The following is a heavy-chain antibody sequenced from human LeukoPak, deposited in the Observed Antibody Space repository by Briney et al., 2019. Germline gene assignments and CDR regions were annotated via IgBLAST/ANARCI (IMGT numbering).Heavy chain of an antibody. J-gene: IGHJ5*02. Sequence: SETLSLTCTVSGGSISSYYWSWIRQPPGKGPEWIGYIYYSGSTNYNPSLKSRVTISVDTSKNQFSLKLSSVTAADTAVYYCARAPFGIPYYGSGSFSTERRDWFDPWGQGTLVTVSS. D-gene: IGHD3-10*01. CDR1: GGSISSYY. V-gene: IGHV4-59*01. CDR3: ARAPFGIPYYGSGSFSTERRDWFDP. CDR2: IYYSGST.